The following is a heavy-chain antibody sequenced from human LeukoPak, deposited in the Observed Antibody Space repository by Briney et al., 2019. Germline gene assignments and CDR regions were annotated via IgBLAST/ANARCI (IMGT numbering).Heavy chain of an antibody. J-gene: IGHJ6*04. CDR1: GFTVSSNS. CDR2: IYSGGNT. CDR3: AELGITMIGGV. Sequence: PGGSLRLSCTVSGFTVSSNSMSWVRQAPGKGLEWVSFIYSGGNTHYADSVKGRFTNSRDNAKNSLYLQMNSLRAEDTAVYYCAELGITMIGGVWGKGTTVTISS. V-gene: IGHV3-53*01. D-gene: IGHD3-10*02.